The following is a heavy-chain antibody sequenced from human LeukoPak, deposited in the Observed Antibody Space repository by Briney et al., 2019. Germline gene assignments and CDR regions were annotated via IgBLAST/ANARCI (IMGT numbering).Heavy chain of an antibody. D-gene: IGHD3-22*01. CDR1: GGSISSYY. CDR2: IYTSGST. V-gene: IGHV4-4*07. CDR3: ARAGNTGSSGYNDY. J-gene: IGHJ4*02. Sequence: SETLSLTCTVSGGSISSYYWSWIRQPAGKGLEWIGRIYTSGSTNYNPSLKSRVTMSVDTSKNQFSLKLSSVTAADTAVYYCARAGNTGSSGYNDYWGQGTLVTVSS.